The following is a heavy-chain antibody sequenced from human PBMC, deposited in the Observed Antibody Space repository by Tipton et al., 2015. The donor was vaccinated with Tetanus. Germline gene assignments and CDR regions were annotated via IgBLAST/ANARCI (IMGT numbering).Heavy chain of an antibody. Sequence: QSGPEVKKPGASVQVSCKASGYTFTGYYMHWVRQAPGQGLEWMGGIIPASGATNYAHKFQGRVTMTADASTTTVHMELSNLRSEDTAVYYCARAPLGYSSSWYCFDYWGQGTLVSVSS. CDR1: GYTFTGYY. J-gene: IGHJ4*02. D-gene: IGHD5-12*01. CDR3: ARAPLGYSSSWYCFDY. V-gene: IGHV1-2*07. CDR2: IIPASGAT.